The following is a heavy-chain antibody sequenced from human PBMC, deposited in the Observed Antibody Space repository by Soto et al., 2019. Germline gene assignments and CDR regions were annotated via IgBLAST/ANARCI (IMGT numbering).Heavy chain of an antibody. V-gene: IGHV4-31*02. Sequence: PSETLSLTCVVSGGPVSGDDLYWSWIRHLPGKGLEWIANVYHTGTTYYNPSLKSRVSMSVDTSQNQFSLILASVTAADTAVYYCARALVTDYNSRHYHYYFAMDVCGQGPSVTVYS. CDR1: GGPVSGDDLY. CDR2: VYHTGTT. CDR3: ARALVTDYNSRHYHYYFAMDV. D-gene: IGHD3-22*01. J-gene: IGHJ6*02.